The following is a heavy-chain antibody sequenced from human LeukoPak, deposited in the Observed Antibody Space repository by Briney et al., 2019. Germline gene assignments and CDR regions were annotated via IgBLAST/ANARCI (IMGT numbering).Heavy chain of an antibody. CDR1: GYTFTSYD. V-gene: IGHV1-8*01. Sequence: ASVKASCKASGYTFTSYDINWVRQATGQGLEWMGWMNPNSGNTGYAQKFQGRVTMTRNTSISTAYMELSSLRSEDTAVYYCARAPRITMMVVVIRRYYFDYWGQGTLVTVSS. J-gene: IGHJ4*02. D-gene: IGHD3-22*01. CDR2: MNPNSGNT. CDR3: ARAPRITMMVVVIRRYYFDY.